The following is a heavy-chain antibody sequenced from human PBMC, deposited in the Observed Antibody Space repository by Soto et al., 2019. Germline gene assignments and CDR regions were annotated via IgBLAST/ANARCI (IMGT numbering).Heavy chain of an antibody. CDR1: GDTFTTYD. J-gene: IGHJ4*02. Sequence: QVQLVQSGAEVKNPGASVKVSCKASGDTFTTYDINWVRQATGHGLEWMGWINPNSGNIGYAQRLQGQVTMTRDTAIRPVDMEESSLRSYDTAVYYFSRGRASGSYYLRDYWGQGTLVTFFS. CDR3: SRGRASGSYYLRDY. CDR2: INPNSGNI. V-gene: IGHV1-8*01. D-gene: IGHD3-10*01.